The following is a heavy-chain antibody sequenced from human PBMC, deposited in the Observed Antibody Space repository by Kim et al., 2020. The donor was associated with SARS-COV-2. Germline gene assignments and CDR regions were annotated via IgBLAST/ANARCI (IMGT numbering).Heavy chain of an antibody. V-gene: IGHV3-30*18. Sequence: GGSLRLSCAASGFTFSSYGMHWVRQAPGKGLEWVAVISYDGSNKYYADSVKGRFTISRDNSKNTLYLQMNSLRAEDTAVYYFAKDSAVAGPGDYWGQGTLVTVSS. CDR3: AKDSAVAGPGDY. CDR1: GFTFSSYG. J-gene: IGHJ4*02. D-gene: IGHD6-19*01. CDR2: ISYDGSNK.